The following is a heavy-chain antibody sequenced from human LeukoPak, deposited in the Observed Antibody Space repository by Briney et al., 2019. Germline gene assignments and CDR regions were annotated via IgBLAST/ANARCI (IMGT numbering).Heavy chain of an antibody. D-gene: IGHD3-10*01. CDR1: GLTFSSYA. CDR2: VSGSGGTT. CDR3: AKDWNWNYYGSTVY. J-gene: IGHJ4*02. V-gene: IGHV3-23*01. Sequence: QPGGSLRLSCAASGLTFSSYAMSWVRQAPGNGLEWVSGVSGSGGTTYYADSVKGRFTISRDNSKNTLYLQMNSLRAEDTAIYYCAKDWNWNYYGSTVYWGQGTLVTVSS.